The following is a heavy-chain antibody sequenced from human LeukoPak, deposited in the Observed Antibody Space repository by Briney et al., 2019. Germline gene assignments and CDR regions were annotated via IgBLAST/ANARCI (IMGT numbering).Heavy chain of an antibody. J-gene: IGHJ4*01. V-gene: IGHV3-30*03. Sequence: KAGGSLRLSCAASGFIFRNYGMHWFRQAPGKGLEWVAVISYDGSREYYADSVKGRFTISRDNSKNTLYLQINSLRAEDTAVYYCARAGPYGSGSYCAYWGHGTLVTVSS. CDR2: ISYDGSRE. CDR3: ARAGPYGSGSYCAY. CDR1: GFIFRNYG. D-gene: IGHD3-10*01.